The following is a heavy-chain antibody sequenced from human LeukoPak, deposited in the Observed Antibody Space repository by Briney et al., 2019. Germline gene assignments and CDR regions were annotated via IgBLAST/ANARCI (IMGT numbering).Heavy chain of an antibody. J-gene: IGHJ4*02. V-gene: IGHV3-23*01. CDR3: AKTRITIFGVDRDYCFDY. D-gene: IGHD3-3*01. CDR1: GFTFSSYA. Sequence: GGSLRLSCAASGFTFSSYAMSWVRQAPGKGLEWVSAISGSGGSTYYADSVKGRFTISRDNSKNTLYLQMNSLRAEDTAVYYCAKTRITIFGVDRDYCFDYWGQGTLVTVSS. CDR2: ISGSGGST.